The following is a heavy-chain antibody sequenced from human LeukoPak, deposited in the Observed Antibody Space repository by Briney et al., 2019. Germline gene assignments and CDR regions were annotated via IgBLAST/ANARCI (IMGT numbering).Heavy chain of an antibody. Sequence: PSETLSLTCAVSGGSISSGGYSWSWIRQPPGKGLEWIGYIYHSGSTYYNPSLKSRVTISVDRSKNQFSLKLSSVTAADTAVYYCARGNYDILTGYLLGIDYWGQGTLVTVSS. CDR3: ARGNYDILTGYLLGIDY. D-gene: IGHD3-9*01. J-gene: IGHJ4*02. CDR1: GGSISSGGYS. V-gene: IGHV4-30-2*01. CDR2: IYHSGST.